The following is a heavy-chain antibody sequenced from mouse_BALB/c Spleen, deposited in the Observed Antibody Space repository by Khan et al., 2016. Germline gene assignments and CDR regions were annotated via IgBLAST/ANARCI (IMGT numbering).Heavy chain of an antibody. D-gene: IGHD1-1*01. CDR3: AIAALSYGSSDWYFDV. CDR1: GYNFTSYW. V-gene: IGHV1-55*01. CDR2: IYPGSGST. Sequence: QVQLQQPGAELVKPGTSVKLSCKASGYNFTSYWINWVKLRPGQGLEWIGDIYPGSGSTNYNEKFKSKATLTVTTSSSPAYMKLSNLASEDSALYYCAIAALSYGSSDWYFDVWGAGTTVTVAS. J-gene: IGHJ1*01.